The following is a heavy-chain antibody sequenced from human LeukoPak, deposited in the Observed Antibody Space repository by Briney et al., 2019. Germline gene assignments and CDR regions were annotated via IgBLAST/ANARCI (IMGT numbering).Heavy chain of an antibody. CDR3: ARLHYDVLTGPFDY. D-gene: IGHD3-9*01. CDR1: GFTFSTYW. CDR2: INSDGRST. Sequence: GGSLRLSCAASGFTFSTYWMHWVRQAPGKGLVWVSRINSDGRSTSYADSVKGRFTISRDNAKNMLYLQMNSLRAEDTAVYYCARLHYDVLTGPFDYWGQGTLVTVSS. J-gene: IGHJ4*02. V-gene: IGHV3-74*01.